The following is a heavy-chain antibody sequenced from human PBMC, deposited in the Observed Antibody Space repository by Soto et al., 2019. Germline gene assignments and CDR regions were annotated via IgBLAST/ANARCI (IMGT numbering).Heavy chain of an antibody. Sequence: PSETLSLTCTVSGGSISSYYWSWIRQPPGKGLEWIGYIYYSGSTNYNPSLKSRVTTLVDTSKNQFSLKLSSVTAADTAVYYCASSQYDFWSGYYLPGSPDVWGQGTTVTVSS. D-gene: IGHD3-3*01. CDR1: GGSISSYY. CDR3: ASSQYDFWSGYYLPGSPDV. CDR2: IYYSGST. V-gene: IGHV4-59*01. J-gene: IGHJ6*02.